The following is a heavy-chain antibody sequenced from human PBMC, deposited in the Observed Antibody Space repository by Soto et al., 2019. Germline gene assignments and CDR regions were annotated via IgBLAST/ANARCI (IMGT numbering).Heavy chain of an antibody. Sequence: GGSLRLSCSASGFTFSSYAMHWVRQAPGKGLEYVSAISSNGGSTYYADSVKGRFTISRDNSKNTLYLQMSSLRAEDTAVYYCVKDHLGYCSSTSCPASNWFDPWGQGTLVTVSS. D-gene: IGHD2-2*01. V-gene: IGHV3-64D*06. CDR2: ISSNGGST. J-gene: IGHJ5*02. CDR3: VKDHLGYCSSTSCPASNWFDP. CDR1: GFTFSSYA.